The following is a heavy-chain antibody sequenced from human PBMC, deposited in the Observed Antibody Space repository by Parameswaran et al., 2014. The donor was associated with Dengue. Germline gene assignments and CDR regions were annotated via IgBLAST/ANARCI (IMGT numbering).Heavy chain of an antibody. Sequence: GESLKISCAASGFTFSDYYMSWIRQAPGKGLEWVSYISSSGSTIYYADSVKGRFTISRDNAKNSLYLQMNSLRAEDTAVYYCARVALDHNYDFWSGYQYYFDYWGQGTLVTVSS. V-gene: IGHV3-11*01. CDR3: ARVALDHNYDFWSGYQYYFDY. D-gene: IGHD3-3*01. CDR2: ISSSGSTI. CDR1: GFTFSDYY. J-gene: IGHJ4*02.